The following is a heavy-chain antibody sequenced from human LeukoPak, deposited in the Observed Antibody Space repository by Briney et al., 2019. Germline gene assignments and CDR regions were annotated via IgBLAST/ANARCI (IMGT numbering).Heavy chain of an antibody. CDR1: GFTFSSYA. J-gene: IGHJ4*02. D-gene: IGHD2-15*01. Sequence: GGSLRLSCAASGFTFSSYAMGWVRQAPGKGLEWVSAISGSGGSTYYADSVKGRFTISRDNSKNTLYLQMNSLRAEDTAIYYCASTFPYCGGGSCALGGQGTLVTVSS. CDR2: ISGSGGST. V-gene: IGHV3-23*01. CDR3: ASTFPYCGGGSCAL.